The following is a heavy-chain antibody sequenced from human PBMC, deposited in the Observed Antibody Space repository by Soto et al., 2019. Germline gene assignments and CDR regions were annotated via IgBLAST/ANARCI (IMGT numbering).Heavy chain of an antibody. CDR2: VSTKGAT. CDR1: DDFISSYY. V-gene: IGHV4-4*07. J-gene: IGHJ6*02. D-gene: IGHD3-9*01. Sequence: SETLSLTCTVSDDFISSYYWNWIRQPAGKGLEWIGRVSTKGATNYNPSLESRVTMSVDTSKNQFSLKLTSVTAADTAVYFCARADYEILTGSYAMDVWGQGTTVTV. CDR3: ARADYEILTGSYAMDV.